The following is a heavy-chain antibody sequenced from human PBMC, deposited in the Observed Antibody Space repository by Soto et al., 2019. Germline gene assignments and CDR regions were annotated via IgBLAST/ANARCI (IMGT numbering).Heavy chain of an antibody. CDR1: GLAFDAVA. CDR2: IRSKAYGGTT. V-gene: IGHV3-49*03. D-gene: IGHD2-2*01. Sequence: LSVSWTSSGLAFDAVAMISFRKAPGKGLDRGGFIRSKAYGGTTEYAASVKGRFTISRDDSKSIAYLQMNSLKTEDTAVYYCTRARAGLPAAMAYYYYNGMDVWGQGTSVTVSS. J-gene: IGHJ6*02. CDR3: TRARAGLPAAMAYYYYNGMDV.